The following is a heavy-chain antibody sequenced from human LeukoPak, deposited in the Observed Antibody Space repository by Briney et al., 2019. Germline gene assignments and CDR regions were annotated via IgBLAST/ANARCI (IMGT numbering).Heavy chain of an antibody. CDR3: ARAAIRGVGSMDV. CDR1: GYTFTGYY. J-gene: IGHJ6*02. D-gene: IGHD2-8*02. CDR2: INPNSGGT. V-gene: IGHV1-2*02. Sequence: ASVKVSCKASGYTFTGYYMHWVRQAPGQGVEWMGWINPNSGGTNYAQKFQGRVTMTRDTSISTAYMELSRLRSDDTAVYYCARAAIRGVGSMDVWGQGTTVTVSS.